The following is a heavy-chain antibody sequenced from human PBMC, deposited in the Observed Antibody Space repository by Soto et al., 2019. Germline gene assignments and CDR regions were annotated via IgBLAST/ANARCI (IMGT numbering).Heavy chain of an antibody. Sequence: QVQLVQSGAEVKKPGASVKVSCKASGYTFTSYDITWVRQAPGQGLEWMGWMTPNSGNTGYAQKFQGRVTMPRNTSISTAYMALGVLRCEDTAVYYCARTTPPFRRNRGWYPRSNWCAHWGQGTLVTVCS. J-gene: IGHJ1*01. D-gene: IGHD6-19*01. CDR3: ARTTPPFRRNRGWYPRSNWCAH. CDR1: GYTFTSYD. CDR2: MTPNSGNT. V-gene: IGHV1-8*01.